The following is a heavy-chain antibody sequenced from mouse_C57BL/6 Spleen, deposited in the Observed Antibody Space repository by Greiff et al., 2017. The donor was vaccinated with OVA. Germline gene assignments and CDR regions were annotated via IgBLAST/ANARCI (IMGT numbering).Heavy chain of an antibody. V-gene: IGHV1-82*01. CDR3: AREDYYGSSPHYFDY. CDR1: GYAFSSSW. J-gene: IGHJ2*01. CDR2: IYPGDGDT. Sequence: VQLQQSGPELVKPGASVKISCKASGYAFSSSWMNWVKQRPGKGLEWIGRIYPGDGDTNYNGKFKGKATLTADKSSSTAYTQLSSLTSEDSAVYFCAREDYYGSSPHYFDYWGQGTTLTVSS. D-gene: IGHD1-1*01.